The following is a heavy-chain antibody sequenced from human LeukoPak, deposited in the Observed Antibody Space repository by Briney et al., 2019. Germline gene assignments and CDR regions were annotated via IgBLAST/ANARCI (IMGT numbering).Heavy chain of an antibody. Sequence: GSSVKVSCKASGGTFSSYATSWVRQAPGQGLEWMGGIIPIFGTANYAQKFQGRVTITADESTSTAYMELSSLRSEDTAVYYCAGPSPSGDYYDSSGPCGYWGQGTLVTVSS. CDR2: IIPIFGTA. D-gene: IGHD3-22*01. J-gene: IGHJ4*02. CDR1: GGTFSSYA. CDR3: AGPSPSGDYYDSSGPCGY. V-gene: IGHV1-69*01.